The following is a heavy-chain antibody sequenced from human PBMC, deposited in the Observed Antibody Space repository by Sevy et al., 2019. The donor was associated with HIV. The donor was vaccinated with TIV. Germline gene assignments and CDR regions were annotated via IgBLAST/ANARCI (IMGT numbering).Heavy chain of an antibody. D-gene: IGHD3-10*01. V-gene: IGHV5-51*01. J-gene: IGHJ4*02. CDR1: GYNLNSYW. Sequence: ASVKVSCKASGYNLNSYWIGWVRQMTGKGLEWMGIIYPGDSETRYSPSFEGQVTMSIDKSISTAYLQWSSLKASDTAMYYCASAYFYGAGSLFQYWGQGTPVTVPS. CDR2: IYPGDSET. CDR3: ASAYFYGAGSLFQY.